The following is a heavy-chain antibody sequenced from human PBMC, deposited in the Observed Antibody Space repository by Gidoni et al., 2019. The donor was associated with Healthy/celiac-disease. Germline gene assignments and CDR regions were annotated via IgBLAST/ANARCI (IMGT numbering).Heavy chain of an antibody. D-gene: IGHD1-1*01. Sequence: QVQLQESGPGLVKPSATLSLTCTVSGSSISSYYWSWIRQPPGKGLEWIGYIYYSGSTNYNPSLKSRVTISVDTSKNQFSLKLSSVTAADTAVYYCATAPAKRHAFDIWGQGTMVPVSS. CDR3: ATAPAKRHAFDI. CDR2: IYYSGST. J-gene: IGHJ3*02. CDR1: GSSISSYY. V-gene: IGHV4-59*01.